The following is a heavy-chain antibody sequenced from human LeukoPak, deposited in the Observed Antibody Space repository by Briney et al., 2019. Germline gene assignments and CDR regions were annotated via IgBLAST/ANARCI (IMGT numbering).Heavy chain of an antibody. CDR3: ARRSGSYYSTFDY. D-gene: IGHD1-26*01. J-gene: IGHJ4*02. CDR2: IYYTGST. Sequence: PSETLSLTCTVSGGSISGYYWTWIRQPPGKGLEWIGYIYYTGSTNYHPSLKSRVTLSVDTSKKQFSLKLSSVTAADTAVYYCARRSGSYYSTFDYWGQGTLVTVSS. V-gene: IGHV4-59*01. CDR1: GGSISGYY.